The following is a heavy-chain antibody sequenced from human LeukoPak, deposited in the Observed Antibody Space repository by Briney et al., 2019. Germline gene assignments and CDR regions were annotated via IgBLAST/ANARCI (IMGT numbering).Heavy chain of an antibody. CDR3: ARDLGYDSSGYYNY. Sequence: PGGSLRLSCAASGFTFSSYAMSWVRQAPGKGLEWVSVIYSGGSTYYADSVKGRFTISRDNAKNSLYLQMNSLRAEDTAVYYCARDLGYDSSGYYNYWGQGTLVTVSS. D-gene: IGHD3-22*01. CDR1: GFTFSSYA. J-gene: IGHJ4*02. CDR2: IYSGGST. V-gene: IGHV3-66*01.